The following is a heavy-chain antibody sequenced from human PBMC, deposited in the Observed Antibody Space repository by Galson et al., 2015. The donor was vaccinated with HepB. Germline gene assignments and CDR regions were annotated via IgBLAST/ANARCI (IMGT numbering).Heavy chain of an antibody. CDR2: ISSSGSTI. D-gene: IGHD3-3*01. J-gene: IGHJ6*02. CDR1: GFTFSDYY. CDR3: ARYYDFWSGYPFGIPEAEYGMDV. V-gene: IGHV3-11*01. Sequence: SLRLSCAASGFTFSDYYMSWIRQAPGKGLEWVSYISSSGSTIYYADSVKGRFTISRDNAKNSLYLQMNSLRAEDTAVYYCARYYDFWSGYPFGIPEAEYGMDVWGQGTTVTVSS.